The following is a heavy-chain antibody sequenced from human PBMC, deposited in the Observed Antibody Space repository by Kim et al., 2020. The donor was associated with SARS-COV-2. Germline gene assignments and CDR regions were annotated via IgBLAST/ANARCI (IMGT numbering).Heavy chain of an antibody. CDR1: GYTFTSYA. J-gene: IGHJ4*02. CDR3: ARSSPRVDIVATIGY. CDR2: INAGNGNT. Sequence: ALVKVSCKASGYTFTSYAMHWVRQAPGQRLEWMGWINAGNGNTKYSQKFQGRVTITRDTSASTAYMELSSLRSEDTAVYYCARSSPRVDIVATIGYWGQGTLVTVSS. D-gene: IGHD5-12*01. V-gene: IGHV1-3*01.